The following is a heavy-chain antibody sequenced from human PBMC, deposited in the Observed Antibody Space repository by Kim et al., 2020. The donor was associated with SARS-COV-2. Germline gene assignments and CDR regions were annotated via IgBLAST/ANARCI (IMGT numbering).Heavy chain of an antibody. J-gene: IGHJ4*02. V-gene: IGHV1-8*01. CDR1: GYTFTDYD. Sequence: ASVKVSCKASGYTFTDYDINWVRQATGQGPEWMGWMNPYSGNTEYAQKFQGRVTMTRDTTMNTAYLDLSGLRSDDGAVYYCARGDRYCTSSSCYNYWGQGTLVTVSS. D-gene: IGHD2-2*02. CDR3: ARGDRYCTSSSCYNY. CDR2: MNPYSGNT.